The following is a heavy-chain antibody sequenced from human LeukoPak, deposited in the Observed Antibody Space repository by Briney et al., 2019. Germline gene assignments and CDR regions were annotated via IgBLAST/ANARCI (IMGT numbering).Heavy chain of an antibody. CDR3: ARHRSGWLQSSFDY. Sequence: SETLSLTCSVSGGSISSSSSYWGWIRQPPGKGLEWIGSIYYSGSSFDNPALKSRVTISVDTSKNQLSLKLSSVTAADTAVYYCARHRSGWLQSSFDYWGQGTLVTVSS. J-gene: IGHJ4*02. D-gene: IGHD5-24*01. V-gene: IGHV4-39*01. CDR1: GGSISSSSSY. CDR2: IYYSGSS.